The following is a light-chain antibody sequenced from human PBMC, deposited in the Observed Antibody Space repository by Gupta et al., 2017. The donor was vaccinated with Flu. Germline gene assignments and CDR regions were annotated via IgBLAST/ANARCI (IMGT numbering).Light chain of an antibody. Sequence: QSVLTQPSSVSGPPGPRVAIPCSGPRSNIGVNDVCWFQQFPGTAPRLVIHWSDKRHSGVPERFSGSKCGTSASMVVSGLRAEEEADYYCAAGDDNVSAWLFGGGTKLTVL. CDR1: RSNIGVND. V-gene: IGLV1-47*01. CDR2: WSD. CDR3: AAGDDNVSAWL. J-gene: IGLJ3*02.